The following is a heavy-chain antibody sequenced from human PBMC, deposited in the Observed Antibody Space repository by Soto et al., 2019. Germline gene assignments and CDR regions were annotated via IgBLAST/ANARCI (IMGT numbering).Heavy chain of an antibody. J-gene: IGHJ3*02. CDR2: IYYSGST. CDR1: EHCSTRRNC. CDR3: ARFFARLRAFDI. Sequence: SENPYLGSAVSEHCSTRRNCRAWIRQPPGKGLEWIGYIYYSGSTYYNPSLKSRVTMSVDTSKNQFSLKLSSVTAVDTAVYYCARFFARLRAFDIWGQGTMVT. D-gene: IGHD4-17*01. V-gene: IGHV4-28*01.